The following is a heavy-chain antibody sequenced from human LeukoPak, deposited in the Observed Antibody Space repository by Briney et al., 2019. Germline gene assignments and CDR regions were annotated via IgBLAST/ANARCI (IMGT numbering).Heavy chain of an antibody. D-gene: IGHD2-15*01. J-gene: IGHJ4*02. V-gene: IGHV3-21*04. CDR3: ARDFFSGAH. CDR2: ISTSSSYI. Sequence: GGSLRLSCAASGFTFSSYNMNWVRQAPGKGLEWVSSISTSSSYIYYADSVKGRFTISRDNAMNSLYLQMNSLRAEDTAVYYCARDFFSGAHWGQGTLVTVSS. CDR1: GFTFSSYN.